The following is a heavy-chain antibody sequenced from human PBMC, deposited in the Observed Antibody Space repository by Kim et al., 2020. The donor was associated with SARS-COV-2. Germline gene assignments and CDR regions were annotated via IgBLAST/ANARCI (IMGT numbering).Heavy chain of an antibody. J-gene: IGHJ4*02. D-gene: IGHD2-15*01. CDR3: ARTIAADH. V-gene: IGHV7-4-1*02. Sequence: ASVKVSCKASGYTFTANAITWVRQAPGQGLEWMGWINTNTGYPTYAPSFPGRVIFTMDTSVSSAYLEMSGLKAEDTAVYYCARTIAADHRGQGTRVTV. CDR2: INTNTGYP. CDR1: GYTFTANA.